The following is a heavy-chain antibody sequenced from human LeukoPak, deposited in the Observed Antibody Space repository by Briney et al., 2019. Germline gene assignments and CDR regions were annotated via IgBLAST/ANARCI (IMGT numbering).Heavy chain of an antibody. J-gene: IGHJ4*02. CDR3: ARGPGYCGGDCYDYYFDY. Sequence: GGSLRLSCAASGFTFSSYGMHWVRQAPGKGLEWVAFIRYDGNNKYYADSVKGRFTISRDNAKNSLYLQMNSLRAEDTAVYYCARGPGYCGGDCYDYYFDYWGQGTLVTVSS. D-gene: IGHD2-21*02. CDR1: GFTFSSYG. CDR2: IRYDGNNK. V-gene: IGHV3-30*02.